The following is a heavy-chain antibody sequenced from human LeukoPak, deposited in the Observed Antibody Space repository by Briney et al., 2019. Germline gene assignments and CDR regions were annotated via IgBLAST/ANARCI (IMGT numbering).Heavy chain of an antibody. CDR2: ISYDGSNK. CDR1: GFTFSDYA. J-gene: IGHJ4*02. V-gene: IGHV3-30-3*01. CDR3: ARGNSGSHFDY. Sequence: PGGSLRLSCAASGFTFSDYAMHWVRQAPGKGREWVAVISYDGSNKFYADSVKGRFTISRDNSKNTLYMQTNSLRAADTAVYYCARGNSGSHFDYWGQGTLVTVSS. D-gene: IGHD1-26*01.